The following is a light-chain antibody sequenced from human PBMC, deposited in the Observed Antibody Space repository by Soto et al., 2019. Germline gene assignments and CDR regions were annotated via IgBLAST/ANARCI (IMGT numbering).Light chain of an antibody. CDR2: DAS. CDR3: QQRSIWPLT. J-gene: IGKJ4*01. Sequence: EIVLTQSPATRSLSPGERATLSCRASQSVSSYLAWYQQKPGQAPRLLIYDASNRATGIPARFSGSRSGTDFTLTISSLEPEDFAVYYCQQRSIWPLTFGGGT. V-gene: IGKV3-11*01. CDR1: QSVSSY.